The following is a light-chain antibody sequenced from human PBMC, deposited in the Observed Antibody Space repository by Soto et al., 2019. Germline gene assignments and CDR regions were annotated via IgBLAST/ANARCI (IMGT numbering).Light chain of an antibody. CDR2: AAS. Sequence: DIQMTQSPSSLSASVGDRVTITCRASQGISNYLAWYQQKPGKVPKLLIYAASTLQSGVPSRFSGSASGTDFTLTISSLQPEDVATYYCKKYNSAPFTFGPRTKVDIK. V-gene: IGKV1-27*01. J-gene: IGKJ3*01. CDR1: QGISNY. CDR3: KKYNSAPFT.